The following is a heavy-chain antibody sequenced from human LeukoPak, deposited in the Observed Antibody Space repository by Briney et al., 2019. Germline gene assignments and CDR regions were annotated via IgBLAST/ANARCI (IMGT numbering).Heavy chain of an antibody. CDR3: ARVTYYYGSGSYYMEGNAFDI. CDR2: MNPNSGNT. V-gene: IGHV1-8*03. D-gene: IGHD3-10*01. Sequence: ASVKVSCKASGYPFTSYYMHWVRQAPGQGLEWMGWMNPNSGNTGYAQKFQGRVTITRNTSISTAYMELSSLRSEDTAVYYCARVTYYYGSGSYYMEGNAFDIWGQGTMVTVSS. CDR1: GYPFTSYY. J-gene: IGHJ3*02.